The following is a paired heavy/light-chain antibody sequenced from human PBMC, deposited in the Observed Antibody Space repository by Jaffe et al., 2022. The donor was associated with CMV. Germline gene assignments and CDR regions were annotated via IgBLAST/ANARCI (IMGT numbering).Heavy chain of an antibody. CDR2: IGSGNIYI. CDR3: ARDARGSADY. J-gene: IGHJ4*02. D-gene: IGHD1-26*01. V-gene: IGHV3-48*02. CDR1: GFMFSSYS. Sequence: EVQLVESGGGLVQPGGSLRLSCVASGFMFSSYSMDWLRQAPGKGLEWLSHIGSGNIYINYAESVRGRFTISRDDAENSLYLQMNSLRDEDTAVYYCARDARGSADYWGQGTLVIVSS.
Light chain of an antibody. V-gene: IGKV2-30*02. Sequence: DVVMTQSPLSLPVTLGQPASISCRSSQSLVHSDGNTYLNWFQQRPGQSPRRLIYKISNRDSGVPDRFSGSGSGTDFTLKISRVEAEDVGVYYCMQGTHLWTFGQGTKVEIK. CDR2: KIS. J-gene: IGKJ1*01. CDR1: QSLVHSDGNTY. CDR3: MQGTHLWT.